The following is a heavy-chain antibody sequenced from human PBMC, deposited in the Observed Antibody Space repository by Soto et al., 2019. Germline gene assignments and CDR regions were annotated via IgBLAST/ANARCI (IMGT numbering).Heavy chain of an antibody. J-gene: IGHJ6*02. D-gene: IGHD5-18*01. CDR2: IVVGSGNT. CDR1: GFTFTSSA. Sequence: SVKVSCKASGFTFTSSAVQWVRQARGQRLEWIGWIVVGSGNTNYAQKFQERVTITRDMSTSTAYMELSSLRSEVTAVYYCAATSIGYSYCYEYYYYGMDVWCQGTTVTVSS. CDR3: AATSIGYSYCYEYYYYGMDV. V-gene: IGHV1-58*01.